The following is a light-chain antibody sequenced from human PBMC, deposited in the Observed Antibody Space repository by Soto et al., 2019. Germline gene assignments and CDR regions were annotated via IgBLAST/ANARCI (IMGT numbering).Light chain of an antibody. J-gene: IGKJ1*01. CDR2: DAS. Sequence: EIVLTQSPATLSLSPGERATLSCRASQSVSSYLAWYQQKPGQAPRLLIYDASNRATGIPARFSGSGSGTDFTLTISSLEPEDFAAYYCQQRRNWPRTFGQGTKVEIK. V-gene: IGKV3-11*01. CDR3: QQRRNWPRT. CDR1: QSVSSY.